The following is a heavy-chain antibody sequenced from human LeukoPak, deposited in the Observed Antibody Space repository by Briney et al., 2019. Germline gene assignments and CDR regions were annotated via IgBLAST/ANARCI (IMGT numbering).Heavy chain of an antibody. V-gene: IGHV1-2*02. Sequence: VAPVKVSCKASGYTFTGYYMHWVRQAPGQGLEWMGWINPNSGGTNYAQKFQGRVTMTRDTSISTAYMELSRLRSDDTAVYYCARESTYGSGSLNWFDPWGQGTLVTVSS. CDR3: ARESTYGSGSLNWFDP. J-gene: IGHJ5*02. CDR1: GYTFTGYY. CDR2: INPNSGGT. D-gene: IGHD3-10*01.